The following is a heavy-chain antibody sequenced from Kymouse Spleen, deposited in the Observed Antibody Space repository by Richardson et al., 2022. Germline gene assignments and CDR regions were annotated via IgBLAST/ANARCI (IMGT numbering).Heavy chain of an antibody. Sequence: QVQLQQWGAGLLKPSETLSLTCAVYGGSFSGYYWSWIRQPPGKGLEWIGEINHSGSTNYNPSLKSRVTISVDTSKNQFSLKLSSVTAADTAVYYCARKGWGVPFDYWGQGTLVTVSS. D-gene: IGHD3-16*02,IGHD6-19*01,IGHD7-27*02. CDR1: GGSFSGYY. CDR3: ARKGWGVPFDY. V-gene: IGHV4-34*01. J-gene: IGHJ4*02. CDR2: INHSGST.